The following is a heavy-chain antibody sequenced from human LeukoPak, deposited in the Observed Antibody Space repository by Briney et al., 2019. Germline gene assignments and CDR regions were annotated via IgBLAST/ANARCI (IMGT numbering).Heavy chain of an antibody. CDR3: ARRVDSYWFFDY. J-gene: IGHJ4*02. D-gene: IGHD1-26*01. V-gene: IGHV5-51*01. CDR1: GYSFTNYW. Sequence: RGESLKISCKGSGYSFTNYWIGWVRQIPGKGLELMGIIYPGDSDNRYIPSFQGQVTISGDKSITTAYLQWSSLKASDTAMYYCARRVDSYWFFDYWGQGTLVTVSS. CDR2: IYPGDSDN.